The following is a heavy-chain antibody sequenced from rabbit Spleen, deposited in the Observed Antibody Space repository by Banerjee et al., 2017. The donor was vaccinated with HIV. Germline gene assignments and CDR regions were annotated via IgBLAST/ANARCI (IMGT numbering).Heavy chain of an antibody. CDR3: ARDLVGVIGWNFYL. D-gene: IGHD1-1*01. CDR2: IDPVFGIT. J-gene: IGHJ4*01. Sequence: QLEESGGGLVQPGGSLKLSCTASGFTLSSYYMNWVRQAPGKGLEWIGYIDPVFGITYFANWVNGRFSISRENAQNTVFLQMTSLTAADTATYFCARDLVGVIGWNFYLWGPGTLVTVS. V-gene: IGHV1S7*01. CDR1: GFTLSSYY.